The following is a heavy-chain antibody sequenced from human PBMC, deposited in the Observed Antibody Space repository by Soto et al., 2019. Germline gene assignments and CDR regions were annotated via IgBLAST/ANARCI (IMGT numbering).Heavy chain of an antibody. CDR2: ITGNGGYT. V-gene: IGHV3-23*01. D-gene: IGHD2-15*01. J-gene: IGHJ5*02. CDR1: GFTFSNYA. CDR3: AKCGASKACISTGFDP. Sequence: QPGGSLRLSCEVSGFTFSNYAMAWVRQAPGKGLEYVSSITGNGGYTYYALSVKGRFTISRDNSKNTLYVQMNSLTAEDTATYFWAKCGASKACISTGFDPWGQGTLVTVSS.